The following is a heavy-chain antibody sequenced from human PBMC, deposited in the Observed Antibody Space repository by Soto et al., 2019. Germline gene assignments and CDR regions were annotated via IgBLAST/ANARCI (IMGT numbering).Heavy chain of an antibody. D-gene: IGHD6-13*01. CDR2: ISSSSSHI. Sequence: GGSLRLSCAASGFTFSSYSMNWVRQAPGKGLEWVSSISSSSSHIYYADSVKGRFTISRDNAKNSLYLQMNSLRAEDTAVYYCARVTLGIHNIAAPYYFDYWGQGTLVTVSS. CDR1: GFTFSSYS. J-gene: IGHJ4*02. V-gene: IGHV3-21*01. CDR3: ARVTLGIHNIAAPYYFDY.